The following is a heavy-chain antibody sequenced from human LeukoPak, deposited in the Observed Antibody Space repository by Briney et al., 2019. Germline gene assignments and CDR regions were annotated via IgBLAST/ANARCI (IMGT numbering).Heavy chain of an antibody. J-gene: IGHJ3*02. CDR3: ALYCSSTSCYGWDAFDI. CDR2: IYYSGSI. Sequence: SETLSLTCTVSGGSVSSGSYYWSWIRQPPGKGLEWIGYIYYSGSINYNPSLKSRVTISVDTSKNQFSLKLSSVTAADTAVYYCALYCSSTSCYGWDAFDIWGQGTMVTVSS. D-gene: IGHD2-2*01. CDR1: GGSVSSGSYY. V-gene: IGHV4-61*01.